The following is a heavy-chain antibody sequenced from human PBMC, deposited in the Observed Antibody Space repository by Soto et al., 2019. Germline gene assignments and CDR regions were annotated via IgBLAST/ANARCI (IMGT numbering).Heavy chain of an antibody. CDR3: ARDSKWLIINGNWFDS. CDR2: ISGSNGAT. J-gene: IGHJ5*01. CDR1: GYNFINYG. Sequence: AQLVQSGAEVKKPGASVKVSCKFSGYNFINYGMTWVRQAPGQGLEWMGWISGSNGATKYAQRFQARLTLTTDTSTNTAYMELRSLRLDDTAVYYCARDSKWLIINGNWFDSWGQGTLVTVSS. D-gene: IGHD5-12*01. V-gene: IGHV1-18*04.